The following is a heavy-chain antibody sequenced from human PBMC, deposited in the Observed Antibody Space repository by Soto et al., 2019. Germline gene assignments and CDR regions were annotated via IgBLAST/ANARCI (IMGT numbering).Heavy chain of an antibody. CDR3: ASKNYYDSSGHPYYFDS. Sequence: QVQLVQSGAEVKKPGSSVKVSCQASGGTSSFAINWVRQAPGQGLEWMGGIIPIFGTTKFAQKFQARVTITADKSTSRAYMELSSLRSEDTAVYYCASKNYYDSSGHPYYFDSWGQGTLVTVSS. CDR1: GGTSSFA. D-gene: IGHD3-22*01. CDR2: IIPIFGTT. J-gene: IGHJ4*02. V-gene: IGHV1-69*06.